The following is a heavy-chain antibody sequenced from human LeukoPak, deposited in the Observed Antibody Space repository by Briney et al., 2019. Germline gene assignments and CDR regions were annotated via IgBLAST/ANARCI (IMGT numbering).Heavy chain of an antibody. CDR2: INDIGSKT. V-gene: IGHV3-23*01. CDR1: GFTFKNYG. CDR3: AKYRTTSAPPRNFDY. Sequence: GGSLRLSCEASGFTFKNYGMSWVRQAPGKGLEWVSDINDIGSKTYYGDSMKGRVTVSRDNSKKAVYLQMNSLRADDTAVYYCAKYRTTSAPPRNFDYWGQGTLVTVSS. D-gene: IGHD1-14*01. J-gene: IGHJ4*02.